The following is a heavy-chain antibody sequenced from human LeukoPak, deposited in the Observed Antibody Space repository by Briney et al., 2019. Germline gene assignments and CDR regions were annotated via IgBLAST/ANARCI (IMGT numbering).Heavy chain of an antibody. CDR2: ITGSGGGT. Sequence: QPGGSLRLSCAVSGFTFSSYTMSWVRQTPGKGLEWVSAITGSGGGTYYADSVKGRFTISRDNSRNTLFLQMNSLRAEDTAIYYCAREQPDKDQQRLFLHFDYWGQGTLVTVSP. J-gene: IGHJ4*02. D-gene: IGHD6-25*01. CDR1: GFTFSSYT. CDR3: AREQPDKDQQRLFLHFDY. V-gene: IGHV3-23*01.